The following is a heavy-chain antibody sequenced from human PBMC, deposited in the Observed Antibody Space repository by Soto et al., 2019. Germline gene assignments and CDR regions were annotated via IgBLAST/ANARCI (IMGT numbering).Heavy chain of an antibody. D-gene: IGHD4-17*01. CDR3: AKAGSRRVTTDFDY. CDR1: GFTFDDYA. CDR2: ISWNSGSI. J-gene: IGHJ4*02. Sequence: EVQLVESGGGLVQPGRSLRLSCAASGFTFDDYAMHWVRQAPGKGLEWVSGISWNSGSIGYADSVKGRFTISRDNAKNSLYLQMNSQRAEDTALYYCAKAGSRRVTTDFDYWGQGTLVTISS. V-gene: IGHV3-9*01.